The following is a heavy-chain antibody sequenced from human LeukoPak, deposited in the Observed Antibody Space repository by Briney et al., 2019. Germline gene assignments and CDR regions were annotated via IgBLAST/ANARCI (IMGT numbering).Heavy chain of an antibody. CDR2: IYHSGST. CDR3: ARDRGGSGSYTT. CDR1: GGSISSGGYY. V-gene: IGHV4-30-2*01. D-gene: IGHD1-26*01. J-gene: IGHJ5*02. Sequence: SQTLSLTCTVSGGSISSGGYYWSWIRQPPGKGLEWIGYIYHSGSTYYNPSLKSRVTISVDRSKNQFSLKLSSVTAADTAVYYCARDRGGSGSYTTWGQGTLVTVSS.